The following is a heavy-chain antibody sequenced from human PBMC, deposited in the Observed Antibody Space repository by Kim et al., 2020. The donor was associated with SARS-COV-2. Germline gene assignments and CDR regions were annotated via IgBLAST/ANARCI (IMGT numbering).Heavy chain of an antibody. D-gene: IGHD6-13*01. J-gene: IGHJ2*01. Sequence: SETLSLTCTVSGGSISSSSYYWCWIRQPPGKGLEWIGSIYYSGSTYYNPSLKSRVTISVDTSKNQFSLKLSSVTAADTAVYYCARAGIAAAGFPYWYFDLWGRGTLVTVSS. V-gene: IGHV4-39*07. CDR3: ARAGIAAAGFPYWYFDL. CDR2: IYYSGST. CDR1: GGSISSSSYY.